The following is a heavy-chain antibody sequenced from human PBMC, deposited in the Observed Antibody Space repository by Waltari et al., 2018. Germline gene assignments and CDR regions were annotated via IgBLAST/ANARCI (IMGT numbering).Heavy chain of an antibody. V-gene: IGHV3-48*01. J-gene: IGHJ5*02. CDR2: ISSSGDIT. CDR3: AREGSGFDP. CDR1: GFPSSTYN. Sequence: EVQLVESGGGLVQPGGSLRLSCAASGFPSSTYNFNWVRQAPGRGLQWVSFISSSGDITYYTDSVKGRFTISRDIAKNSLYLQMNSLRVEDTAVYYCAREGSGFDPWGQGTLVTVSS.